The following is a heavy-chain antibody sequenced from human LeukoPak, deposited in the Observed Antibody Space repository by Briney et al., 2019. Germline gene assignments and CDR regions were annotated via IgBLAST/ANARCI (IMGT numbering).Heavy chain of an antibody. CDR3: ARQSSTYYDFWSGYPAEYFQH. CDR1: GYSFPNYW. D-gene: IGHD3-3*01. V-gene: IGHV5-51*01. CDR2: IYPGDSDT. Sequence: GESLKISCEAFGYSFPNYWLAWVRQMPGKGPEWMGIIYPGDSDTRYSPSFQGQVTISADKSATTAYLQWSSLKASDTAMYYCARQSSTYYDFWSGYPAEYFQHWGQGTLVTVSS. J-gene: IGHJ1*01.